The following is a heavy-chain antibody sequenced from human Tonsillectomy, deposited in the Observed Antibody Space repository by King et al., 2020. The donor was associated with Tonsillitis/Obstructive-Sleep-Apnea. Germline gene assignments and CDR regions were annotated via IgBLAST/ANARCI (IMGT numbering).Heavy chain of an antibody. CDR3: ARGGTVDWGDY. J-gene: IGHJ4*02. CDR1: GFTFSSYG. V-gene: IGHV3-33*01. CDR2: IWYDGSNK. D-gene: IGHD3/OR15-3a*01. Sequence: QVQLVESGGGVVQPGRSLRLSCAASGFTFSSYGMHWVRQAPGKGLEWVAVIWYDGSNKYYADSVEGRFTISRDNSKNTLYLQMNSLRAEDTAVYYCARGGTVDWGDYWGQGTLVTVSS.